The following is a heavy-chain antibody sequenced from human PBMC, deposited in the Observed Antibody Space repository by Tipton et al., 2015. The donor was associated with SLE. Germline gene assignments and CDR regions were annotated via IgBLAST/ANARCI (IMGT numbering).Heavy chain of an antibody. J-gene: IGHJ4*02. Sequence: AGLVKPSETLSLTCAVSGGSISSHYWSWIRQPPGKGLEWIGEINHSGSTNYNPSLKSRVTISVDTSKNQFSLKLSSVTAADTAVYYCARGPLVGATGGRDFDYWGQGTLVTVSS. CDR2: INHSGST. CDR1: GGSISSHY. D-gene: IGHD1-26*01. CDR3: ARGPLVGATGGRDFDY. V-gene: IGHV4-34*01.